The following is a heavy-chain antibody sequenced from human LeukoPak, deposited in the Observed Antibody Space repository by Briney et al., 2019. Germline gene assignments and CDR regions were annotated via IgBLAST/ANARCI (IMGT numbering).Heavy chain of an antibody. CDR3: ARGVGCSGGSCYGDWFDP. V-gene: IGHV4-34*01. CDR2: INHSGST. J-gene: IGHJ5*02. CDR1: GGSFSGYY. D-gene: IGHD2-15*01. Sequence: SETLSLTCAVYGGSFSGYYWSWIRQPPGKGLEWIGEINHSGSTNYNPSLKSRVTISVDTSKNQFSLKLSSVTAADTAVYYCARGVGCSGGSCYGDWFDPWGQGTLVTVSS.